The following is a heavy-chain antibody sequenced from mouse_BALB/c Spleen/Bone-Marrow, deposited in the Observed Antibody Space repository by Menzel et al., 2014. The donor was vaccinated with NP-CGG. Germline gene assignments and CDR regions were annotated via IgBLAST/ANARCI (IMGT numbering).Heavy chain of an antibody. Sequence: QVQLQQSGAELVKPGASVKMSCKASGYTFTSYNMHWVKQTPGQGLEWIGAIYPGNGDTSYNQKFKGKATLTADKSSSTASMQLSSLTSEDSAVYYCARDGNGYAFAYWGQGTLVTVSA. CDR3: ARDGNGYAFAY. CDR1: GYTFTSYN. D-gene: IGHD2-2*01. J-gene: IGHJ3*01. CDR2: IYPGNGDT. V-gene: IGHV1-12*01.